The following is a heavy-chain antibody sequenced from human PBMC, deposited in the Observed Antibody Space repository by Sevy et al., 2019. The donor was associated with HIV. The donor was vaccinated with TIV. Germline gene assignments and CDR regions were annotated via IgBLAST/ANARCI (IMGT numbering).Heavy chain of an antibody. V-gene: IGHV3-21*01. CDR2: ITSSSGDI. D-gene: IGHD3-22*01. J-gene: IGHJ5*02. CDR1: GFTFNTYT. Sequence: GGSLRLSCAASGFTFNTYTMNWVRQAPGKGLEWVSSITSSSGDIYYADTVKGRFAISRDNGENSLNLQMDSLRVEDTGVYYCDSEHSGGSYYFDNWGQGAQVTVSS. CDR3: DSEHSGGSYYFDN.